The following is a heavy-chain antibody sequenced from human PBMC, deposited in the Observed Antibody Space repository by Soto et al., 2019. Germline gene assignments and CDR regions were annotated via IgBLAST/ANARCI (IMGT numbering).Heavy chain of an antibody. D-gene: IGHD2-2*02. Sequence: ASVKVPCKASGYTFTGYYMHWVLQAPGQGLEWMGWINPNSGGTNYAQNFQGRVTMTRDTSISTAYMELSRLRSDDTAVYFCARDGVSAAIGGSWFGPWGQGTLVTVSS. CDR1: GYTFTGYY. CDR3: ARDGVSAAIGGSWFGP. CDR2: INPNSGGT. V-gene: IGHV1-2*02. J-gene: IGHJ5*02.